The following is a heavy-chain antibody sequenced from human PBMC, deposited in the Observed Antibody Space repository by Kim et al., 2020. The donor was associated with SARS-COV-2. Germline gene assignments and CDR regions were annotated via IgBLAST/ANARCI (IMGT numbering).Heavy chain of an antibody. Sequence: VESLKISCKGSGYTFTRYWIGWVRQMPGKGLEWMGIIYPGDSDTRYDQSFQGQVTISVDTSISTAYLQWRSLKASDTAMYYCARRQEYTSGSYLDSWGQGTLITVSS. CDR2: IYPGDSDT. CDR3: ARRQEYTSGSYLDS. CDR1: GYTFTRYW. V-gene: IGHV5-51*01. J-gene: IGHJ4*02. D-gene: IGHD3-10*01.